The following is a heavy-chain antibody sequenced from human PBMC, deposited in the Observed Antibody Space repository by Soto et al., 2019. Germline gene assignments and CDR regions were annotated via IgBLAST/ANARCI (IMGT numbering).Heavy chain of an antibody. CDR1: GGSFSGYY. D-gene: IGHD3-16*01. Sequence: SETLSLTCAVYGGSFSGYYWSWIRQPPGKGLEWIGEINHSGSTNYNPSLKSRVTISVDTSKNQFSLKLSSVTAADTAVYYCARGRVPRYPRWGPFDYWGQGTLVTVSS. CDR2: INHSGST. J-gene: IGHJ4*02. CDR3: ARGRVPRYPRWGPFDY. V-gene: IGHV4-34*01.